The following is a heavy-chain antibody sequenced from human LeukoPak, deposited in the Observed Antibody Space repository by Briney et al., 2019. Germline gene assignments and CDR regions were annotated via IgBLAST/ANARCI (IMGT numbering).Heavy chain of an antibody. CDR2: ITASGGST. J-gene: IGHJ3*02. V-gene: IGHV3-23*01. Sequence: PGGSLRLSCASSGFTFNNYAMTWVRQAPGKGLEWVSSITASGGSTYCADSVKGRFTISRDNAKNSLYLQMNSLRAEDTAVYYCARRGLEMPDHDAFDIWGQGTMVTVSS. CDR3: ARRGLEMPDHDAFDI. D-gene: IGHD5-24*01. CDR1: GFTFNNYA.